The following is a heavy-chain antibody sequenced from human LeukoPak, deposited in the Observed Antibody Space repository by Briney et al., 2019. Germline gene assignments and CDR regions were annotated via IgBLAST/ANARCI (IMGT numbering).Heavy chain of an antibody. CDR3: AREVAAAGLNYYYYYMDV. V-gene: IGHV4-39*07. CDR2: IYYSGST. J-gene: IGHJ6*03. D-gene: IGHD6-13*01. CDR1: GGSISSSSYY. Sequence: SETLSLTCTVSGGSISSSSYYWGWLRQPPGKGLEWIGSIYYSGSTYYNPSLKSRVTISVDTSKNQFSLKLSSVTAADTAVYYCAREVAAAGLNYYYYYMDVWGKGTTVTVSS.